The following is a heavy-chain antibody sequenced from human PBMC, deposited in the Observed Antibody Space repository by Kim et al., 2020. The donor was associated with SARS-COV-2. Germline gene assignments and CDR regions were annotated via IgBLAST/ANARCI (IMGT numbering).Heavy chain of an antibody. CDR2: IDPSDSYT. CDR3: ASPYGDYGDV. V-gene: IGHV5-10-1*01. D-gene: IGHD4-17*01. J-gene: IGHJ6*02. CDR1: GYSFISYW. Sequence: GESLKISCKGSGYSFISYWISWVRQMPGKGLEWMGRIDPSDSYTNYSPSFQGHVTISADKSISTAYLQWSSLKASDTAMYYCASPYGDYGDVWGQGTTVTVSS.